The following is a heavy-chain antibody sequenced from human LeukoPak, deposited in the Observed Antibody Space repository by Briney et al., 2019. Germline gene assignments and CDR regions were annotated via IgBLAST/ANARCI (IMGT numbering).Heavy chain of an antibody. V-gene: IGHV3-7*01. Sequence: GGSLRLSCAASGFTFSSYWMSWVRQAPGKGPEWVANIKQDGSEKYYVDSVKGRFTISRDNAKNSLYLQMNSLRAEDTAVYYCARLSSRKHDAFDIWGQGTMVTVSS. CDR3: ARLSSRKHDAFDI. CDR2: IKQDGSEK. D-gene: IGHD3-16*02. CDR1: GFTFSSYW. J-gene: IGHJ3*02.